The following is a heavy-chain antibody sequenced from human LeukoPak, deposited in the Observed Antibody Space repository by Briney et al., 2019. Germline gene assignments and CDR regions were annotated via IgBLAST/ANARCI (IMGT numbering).Heavy chain of an antibody. V-gene: IGHV4-39*01. J-gene: IGHJ3*02. CDR2: MYYSGSP. CDR3: ARHVQLERRWTAVVGAFDI. Sequence: SETLSLTCTVSGGSISSSSFYWGWIRQPPGKGLEWIGSMYYSGSPHYNPSLKSRVTISVDTSKNQFSLQLNSVTAADTAVYYCARHVQLERRWTAVVGAFDIWGQGTMVTVSS. D-gene: IGHD1-1*01. CDR1: GGSISSSSFY.